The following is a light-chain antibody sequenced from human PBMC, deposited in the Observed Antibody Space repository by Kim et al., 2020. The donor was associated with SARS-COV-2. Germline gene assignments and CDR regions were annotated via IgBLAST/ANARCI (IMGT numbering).Light chain of an antibody. CDR3: QAWDSSTVV. Sequence: SVSPEQTASITCSGDKLGDKYACWYQQKPGQSPVLVIYQDSKRPSGIPERFSCSNSGNTATLTISGTQAMDEADYYCQAWDSSTVVFGGGTQLTVL. V-gene: IGLV3-1*01. J-gene: IGLJ2*01. CDR1: KLGDKY. CDR2: QDS.